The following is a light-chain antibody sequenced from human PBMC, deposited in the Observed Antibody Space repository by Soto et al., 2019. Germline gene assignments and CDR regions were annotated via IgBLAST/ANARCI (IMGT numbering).Light chain of an antibody. J-gene: IGLJ2*01. CDR3: QSYDSSLSAVV. Sequence: QSALTQPPSVSGAPGQRVTISCTGSSSNIGTGYNIHWYQQLPGTAPKLLIYGNNNRPSGVPDRFSGSESGPSASLAITGLQAEDEADYYCQSYDSSLSAVVFGGGTKLTVL. V-gene: IGLV1-40*01. CDR2: GNN. CDR1: SSNIGTGYN.